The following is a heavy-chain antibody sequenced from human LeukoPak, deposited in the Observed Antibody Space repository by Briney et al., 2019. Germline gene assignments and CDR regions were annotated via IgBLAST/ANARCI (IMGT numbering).Heavy chain of an antibody. V-gene: IGHV3-23*01. D-gene: IGHD4/OR15-4a*01. CDR2: IGGGGRDT. J-gene: IGHJ6*03. CDR1: GFTFSTYA. Sequence: GGSPRLSCAASGFTFSTYAMSWVRQAPGKGLEWLSTIGGGGRDTFYADSVKGRFTVSRDNSKNTLYLQMSSLRAEDTAVYFCAKNRGANYYNYYMDVWGKGTTVTVSS. CDR3: AKNRGANYYNYYMDV.